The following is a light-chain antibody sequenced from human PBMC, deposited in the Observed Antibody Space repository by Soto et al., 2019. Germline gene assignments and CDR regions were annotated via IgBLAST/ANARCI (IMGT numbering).Light chain of an antibody. CDR1: QSVTTY. CDR3: LQRSNWPPLLS. Sequence: EIVMTQSPATLSLSPGERATLSCRASQSVTTYLAWYQQKPGQAPRLLIYDASSRATGIPSRFSGSWSGTDFTLTISSLAPEDFAFYYCLQRSNWPPLLSFGGGTKVDIK. J-gene: IGKJ4*01. V-gene: IGKV3-11*01. CDR2: DAS.